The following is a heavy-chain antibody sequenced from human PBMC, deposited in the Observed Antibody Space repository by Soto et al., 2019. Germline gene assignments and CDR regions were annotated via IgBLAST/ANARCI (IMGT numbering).Heavy chain of an antibody. D-gene: IGHD4-4*01. V-gene: IGHV1-2*04. CDR1: GYTFTGYY. CDR2: INPNSGGT. Sequence: ASVKVSCKASGYTFTGYYMHWVRQAPGQGLEWKGWINPNSGGTNYAQKFQGWVTMTRDTSISTAYLELSRLRSDDTAVYYCARDLSLRTVTDYYYYYGMDVWGQGTTVTVSS. CDR3: ARDLSLRTVTDYYYYYGMDV. J-gene: IGHJ6*02.